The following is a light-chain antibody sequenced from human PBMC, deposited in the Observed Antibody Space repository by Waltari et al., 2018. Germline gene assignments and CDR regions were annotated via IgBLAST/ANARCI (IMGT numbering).Light chain of an antibody. CDR1: SRDVGAYPS. V-gene: IGLV2-14*01. CDR3: SSYTNKTTVL. Sequence: QSALTQPASVSGSPGQSITISCSGTSRDVGAYPSVSWYQQHPGEAPKLMIYEVSNRPSGVSNRFPGSKSGNTASLTISGLQAEDEADYYCSSYTNKTTVLFGGGTKLTVL. CDR2: EVS. J-gene: IGLJ2*01.